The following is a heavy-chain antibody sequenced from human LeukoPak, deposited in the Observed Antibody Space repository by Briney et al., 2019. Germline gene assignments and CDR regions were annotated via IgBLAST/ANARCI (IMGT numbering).Heavy chain of an antibody. CDR1: GFTFSIYD. D-gene: IGHD6-13*01. CDR2: IRYDGSNK. V-gene: IGHV3-30*02. CDR3: ARGDLWYSSSWYGAIDY. J-gene: IGHJ4*02. Sequence: GGSLRLSCAASGFTFSIYDMHWVRQAPGKGLEWVSFIRYDGSNKYYAESVKGRFTISRDNSKNTLYLQMNSLRGEDTAVYYCARGDLWYSSSWYGAIDYWGQGTLVTVSS.